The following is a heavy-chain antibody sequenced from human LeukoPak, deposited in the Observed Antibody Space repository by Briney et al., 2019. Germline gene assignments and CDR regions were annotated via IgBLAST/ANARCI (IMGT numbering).Heavy chain of an antibody. J-gene: IGHJ6*02. CDR3: ATLYCSSTSCYTGDYYYYGMDV. Sequence: ASVKVSCKVSGYTLTELSMHWVRQAPGKGLEWMGGFDPEDGETIYAQKFQGRVAVTEDTSTDTAYMELSSLRSEDTAVYYCATLYCSSTSCYTGDYYYYGMDVWGQGTTVTVSS. CDR1: GYTLTELS. CDR2: FDPEDGET. D-gene: IGHD2-2*02. V-gene: IGHV1-24*01.